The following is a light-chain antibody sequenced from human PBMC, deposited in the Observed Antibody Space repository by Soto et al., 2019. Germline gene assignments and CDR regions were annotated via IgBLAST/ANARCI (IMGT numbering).Light chain of an antibody. V-gene: IGKV1-5*03. J-gene: IGKJ4*01. CDR1: QSSSSW. CDR2: KAS. CDR3: QQYNSYSPLT. Sequence: DIPMTQSPSTLSASVEDRVTITCRASQSSSSWLAWYKQKPGKAPKLLIYKASSLESGVPSRFSGSGSGTEFTLTISGLQPDDFATYYCQQYNSYSPLTFGGGTKVEIK.